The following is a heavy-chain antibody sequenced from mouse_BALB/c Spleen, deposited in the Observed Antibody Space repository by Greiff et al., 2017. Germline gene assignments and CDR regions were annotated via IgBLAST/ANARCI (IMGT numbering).Heavy chain of an antibody. CDR2: ISTYYGDA. V-gene: IGHV1S137*01. CDR1: GYTFTDYA. CDR3: ARLDGFAY. D-gene: IGHD1-1*01. J-gene: IGHJ3*01. Sequence: VQLVESGAELVRPGVSVKISCKGSGYTFTDYAMHWVKQSHAKSLEWIGVISTYYGDASYNQKFKGKATMTVDKSSSTAYMELARLTSEDSAIYYCARLDGFAYWGQGTLVTVSA.